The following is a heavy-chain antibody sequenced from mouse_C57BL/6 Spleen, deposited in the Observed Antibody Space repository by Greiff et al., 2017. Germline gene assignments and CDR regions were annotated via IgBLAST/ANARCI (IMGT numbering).Heavy chain of an antibody. CDR3: QSTTVYAMDY. CDR2: INPSSGYT. CDR1: GYPFTSSW. Sequence: VQLQHSGAELAKPGASVQLPCKASGYPFTSSWMHWVKQRPGQGLEWIGYINPSSGYTTSNQKSKDKATLTADKSSSTADMQLSSLTYEDSAVYYCQSTTVYAMDYWGQGTSVTVSS. J-gene: IGHJ4*01. V-gene: IGHV1-7*01. D-gene: IGHD1-1*01.